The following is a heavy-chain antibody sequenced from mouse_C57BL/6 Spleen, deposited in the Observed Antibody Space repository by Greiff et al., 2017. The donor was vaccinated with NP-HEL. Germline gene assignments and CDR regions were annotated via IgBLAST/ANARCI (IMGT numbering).Heavy chain of an antibody. J-gene: IGHJ4*01. CDR1: GYTFTDYE. CDR2: IDPETGGT. D-gene: IGHD3-2*02. V-gene: IGHV1-15*01. Sequence: QVQLQQSGAELVRPGASVTLSCKASGYTFTDYEMHWVKQTPVHGLEWIGAIDPETGGTAYNQTFKGKAILTADKSSSTAYMELRSLTSEDSAVYYCTRAGALVDSSGYVGFYYAMDYWGQGTSVTVSS. CDR3: TRAGALVDSSGYVGFYYAMDY.